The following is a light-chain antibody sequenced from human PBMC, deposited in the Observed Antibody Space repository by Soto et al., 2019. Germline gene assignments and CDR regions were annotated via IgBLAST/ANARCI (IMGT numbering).Light chain of an antibody. CDR1: QSVSGSY. CDR2: AAS. V-gene: IGKV3-20*01. Sequence: EIVLTQSPGTLSLSPGERATLSCRASQSVSGSYLAWYQLKPGQAPRLLIYAASTRATGIPDRFSGSGSGTDFTLTISRLEPEDFAVYSCQQYDTSVIIFGQGTRLEIK. CDR3: QQYDTSVII. J-gene: IGKJ5*01.